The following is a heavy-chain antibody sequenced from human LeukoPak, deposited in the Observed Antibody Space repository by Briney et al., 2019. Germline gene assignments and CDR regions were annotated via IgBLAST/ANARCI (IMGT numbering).Heavy chain of an antibody. J-gene: IGHJ4*01. CDR2: IYYSGST. V-gene: IGHV4-59*01. CDR3: ARLAYGSGSYYFDY. D-gene: IGHD3-10*01. CDR1: GGSISSYF. Sequence: SETLSLTCTVSGGSISSYFWSWIRRPPGKRLEWIAYIYYSGSTNYNPSLKSRVIISVDTSKNQFSLKLSSVTAADTAVYYCARLAYGSGSYYFDYWGHGTLVTVPS.